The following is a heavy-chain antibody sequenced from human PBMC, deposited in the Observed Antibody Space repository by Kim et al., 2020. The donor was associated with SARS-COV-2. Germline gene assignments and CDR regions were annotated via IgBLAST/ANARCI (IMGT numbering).Heavy chain of an antibody. Sequence: NYAQKLQGRVTMTPGTSTSTAYLELRSLGSDDTAVYYCARPPMRVIYLSDYWGQGTLVTVSS. CDR3: ARPPMRVIYLSDY. D-gene: IGHD2-21*01. V-gene: IGHV1-18*01. J-gene: IGHJ4*02.